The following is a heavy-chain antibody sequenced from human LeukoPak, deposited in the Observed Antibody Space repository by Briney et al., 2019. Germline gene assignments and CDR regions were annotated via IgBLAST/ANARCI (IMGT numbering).Heavy chain of an antibody. CDR2: IYSTGST. V-gene: IGHV4-4*07. Sequence: PSETLSLTCTVSGGSINFYYWNWIRQPAGKGLEWIGRIYSTGSTNYSPSLKSRVTMSVDKSKNQFSLNLSSVTAADTAVYYCARGIADPYSFDYWGQGTLVTVSS. D-gene: IGHD6-13*01. J-gene: IGHJ4*02. CDR1: GGSINFYY. CDR3: ARGIADPYSFDY.